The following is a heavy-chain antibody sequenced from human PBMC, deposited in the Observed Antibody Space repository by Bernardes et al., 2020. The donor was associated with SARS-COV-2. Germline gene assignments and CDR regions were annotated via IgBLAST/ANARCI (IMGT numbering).Heavy chain of an antibody. CDR1: GGSISSDY. Sequence: SETLSLTCTVSGGSISSDYWSWIRQPAGKGPEWTGRIYSTGTTNYNPSLKSRVTMSVDTSKNQFSLKVTSVTAADAAVYYCARGPGGSSWPHYIDFWGQGTLVTVSS. J-gene: IGHJ4*02. D-gene: IGHD6-13*01. CDR3: ARGPGGSSWPHYIDF. V-gene: IGHV4-4*07. CDR2: IYSTGTT.